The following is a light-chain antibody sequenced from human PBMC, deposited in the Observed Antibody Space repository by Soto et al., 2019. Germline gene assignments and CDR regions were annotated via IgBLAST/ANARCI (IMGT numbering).Light chain of an antibody. V-gene: IGKV1-12*01. CDR2: AAS. CDR1: QDIEKW. Sequence: DIQLTQSPSSVSASVGDTINITCRASQDIEKWLAWYQQKPGRAPKVLIYAASHLESGVPSRFSGSGSGTEFSLTISSLQTEDFATYFCHQAGTFPFTVGPGTKVDI. J-gene: IGKJ3*01. CDR3: HQAGTFPFT.